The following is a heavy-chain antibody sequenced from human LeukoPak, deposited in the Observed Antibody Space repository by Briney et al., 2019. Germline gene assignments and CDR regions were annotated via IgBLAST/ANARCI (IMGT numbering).Heavy chain of an antibody. D-gene: IGHD6-19*01. CDR1: GFTFSSYG. CDR3: AKDPIAVAGILRDY. CDR2: ISGSGGST. Sequence: GGTLRLSCAASGFTFSSYGMSWVRQAPEKGLEWVSAISGSGGSTYYADSVKGRFTISRDNSKNTLYLQMNSLRAEDTAVYYCAKDPIAVAGILRDYWGQGTLVTVSS. V-gene: IGHV3-23*01. J-gene: IGHJ4*02.